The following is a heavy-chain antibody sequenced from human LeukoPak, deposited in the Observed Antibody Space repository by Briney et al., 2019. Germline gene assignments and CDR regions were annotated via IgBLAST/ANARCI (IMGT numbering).Heavy chain of an antibody. CDR1: GFTFSDYY. CDR2: SRDKGNSYTT. V-gene: IGHV3-72*01. D-gene: IGHD3-10*01. Sequence: PGGSLRLSCAASGFTFSDYYMSWIRQAPGKGLEWVGRSRDKGNSYTTAYAASVRGRFTISRDDSKNSLYLQMNSLKSEDTAVYYCSKLARAPRDFDYGGQGTLVTVSS. CDR3: SKLARAPRDFDY. J-gene: IGHJ4*01.